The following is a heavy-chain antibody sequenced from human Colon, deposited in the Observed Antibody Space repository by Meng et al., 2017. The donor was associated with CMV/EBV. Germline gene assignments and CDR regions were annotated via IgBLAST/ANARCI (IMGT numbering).Heavy chain of an antibody. CDR3: ARAGQVGAADY. CDR2: INQDGSAN. CDR1: GFPFSTYW. D-gene: IGHD1-26*01. V-gene: IGHV3-7*04. Sequence: EVQVVWLGGGLVQPGASLRLSCAASGFPFSTYWMSWVRQAPGKGLEWVANINQDGSANYYVDSVKGRFAISRDNAQNSLFLQMNSLRAEDTAVYYCARAGQVGAADYWGQGTLVTVSS. J-gene: IGHJ4*02.